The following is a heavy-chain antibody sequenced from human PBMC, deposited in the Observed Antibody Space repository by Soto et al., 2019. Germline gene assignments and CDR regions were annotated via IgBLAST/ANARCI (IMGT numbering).Heavy chain of an antibody. V-gene: IGHV3-23*01. D-gene: IGHD5-12*01. Sequence: EEQVSESRGGLVQSGGSLRLSCAASGFNFNTFAMSWIRQAPGKGLEWVSHISSSGDSRDYADSVRGRFTISRDNSKNVLFLQMNSLRADDTATYYCAKDPPSPWTANWVDPWGKGTLVTVSS. CDR3: AKDPPSPWTANWVDP. CDR1: GFNFNTFA. CDR2: ISSSGDSR. J-gene: IGHJ5*02.